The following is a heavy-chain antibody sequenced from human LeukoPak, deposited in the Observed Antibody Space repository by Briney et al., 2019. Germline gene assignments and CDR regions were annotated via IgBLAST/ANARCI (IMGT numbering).Heavy chain of an antibody. CDR2: INHSGRT. J-gene: IGHJ4*02. D-gene: IGHD5-12*01. V-gene: IGHV4-34*01. CDR1: SGSFSDYY. Sequence: SETLSLTCAVYSGSFSDYYWTWIRQPPGKGLEWIGEINHSGRTNCNPSLKSRVISVDTSKIQFSLKLISVTTADTAVYYCTRAAGYSDSWGQGTLVTVSS. CDR3: TRAAGYSDS.